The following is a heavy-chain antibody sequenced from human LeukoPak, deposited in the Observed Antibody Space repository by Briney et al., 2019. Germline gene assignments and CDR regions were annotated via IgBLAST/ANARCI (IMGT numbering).Heavy chain of an antibody. CDR2: IYSGGST. CDR1: GFTVSSNY. Sequence: GGSLRLSCVASGFTVSSNYITWVRQAPGKGQEWVSVIYSGGSTYYADSVKGRFTISRDNSKNTLYLQMNSLRAEDTAVYYCARVPGSGTGFYFDYWGQGTLVTVSS. D-gene: IGHD3-10*01. J-gene: IGHJ4*02. CDR3: ARVPGSGTGFYFDY. V-gene: IGHV3-66*01.